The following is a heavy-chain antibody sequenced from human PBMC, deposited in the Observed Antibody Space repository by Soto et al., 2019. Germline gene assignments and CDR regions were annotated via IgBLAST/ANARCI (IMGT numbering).Heavy chain of an antibody. CDR2: INPNSGGT. V-gene: IGHV1-2*04. D-gene: IGHD2-2*01. Sequence: ASVKVSCKASGYTFTGYYMHWVRQAPGQGLEWMGWINPNSGGTNYAQKFQGWVTMTRDTSISTAYMELSRLRSDDTAVYYCARDTHCISTCCYAIDIWGQGTMVTVSS. CDR1: GYTFTGYY. J-gene: IGHJ3*02. CDR3: ARDTHCISTCCYAIDI.